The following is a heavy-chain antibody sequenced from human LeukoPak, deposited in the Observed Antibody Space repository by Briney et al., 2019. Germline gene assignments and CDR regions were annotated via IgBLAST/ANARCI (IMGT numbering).Heavy chain of an antibody. CDR2: LSPDSGNT. CDR3: ARGAWWSSSKKYFDY. V-gene: IGHV1-8*01. Sequence: VASVRVSCKASGYTFTSYDINWVRQAPGQGLERLGWLSPDSGNTAYAQKFQGRVTMTRDTSISTVYMELSSLRSEDTAVYYCARGAWWSSSKKYFDYWSQGTLVTVSS. CDR1: GYTFTSYD. J-gene: IGHJ4*02. D-gene: IGHD6-6*01.